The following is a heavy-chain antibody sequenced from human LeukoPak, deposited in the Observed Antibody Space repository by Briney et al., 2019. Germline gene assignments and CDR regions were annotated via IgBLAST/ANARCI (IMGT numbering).Heavy chain of an antibody. J-gene: IGHJ3*02. CDR1: GGSISSSSYY. CDR3: ARHGLGILMYSNAFDI. Sequence: PSETLSLTCTVSGGSISSSSYYWGWIRQPPGKGLEWIGSIYYSGSTYYNPSLKSRVTISVDTSKNQFSLKLSSVTAADTAVYYCARHGLGILMYSNAFDIWGQGTMVTVSS. CDR2: IYYSGST. D-gene: IGHD2-8*01. V-gene: IGHV4-39*01.